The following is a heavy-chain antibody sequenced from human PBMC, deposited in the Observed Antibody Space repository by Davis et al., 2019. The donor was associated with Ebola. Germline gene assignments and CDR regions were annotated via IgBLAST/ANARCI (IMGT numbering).Heavy chain of an antibody. Sequence: PSETLSLTCAVYGGSFSGYYWSWIRQPPGKGLEWIGEINHSGSTNHNPSLKIRVTIPVDTSKNQFSLKLTSVTAADTAVYYCAGGWYRSVGMDVWGQGTTVSVSS. CDR3: AGGWYRSVGMDV. CDR1: GGSFSGYY. CDR2: INHSGST. J-gene: IGHJ6*02. V-gene: IGHV4-34*01. D-gene: IGHD6-13*01.